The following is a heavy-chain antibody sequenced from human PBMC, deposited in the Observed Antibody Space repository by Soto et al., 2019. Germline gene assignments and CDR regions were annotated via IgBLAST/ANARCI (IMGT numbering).Heavy chain of an antibody. CDR1: GYTFTSYG. Sequence: AASVKVSCKASGYTFTSYGISWVRQAPGQGLEWMGWISAYNGNTNYAQKLQGRVTMTTDTSTSTAYMELRSLRSDDTAVYYCARTRQDQLVSVVAWFDPWGQGTLVTVSS. CDR3: ARTRQDQLVSVVAWFDP. J-gene: IGHJ5*02. CDR2: ISAYNGNT. D-gene: IGHD2-2*01. V-gene: IGHV1-18*04.